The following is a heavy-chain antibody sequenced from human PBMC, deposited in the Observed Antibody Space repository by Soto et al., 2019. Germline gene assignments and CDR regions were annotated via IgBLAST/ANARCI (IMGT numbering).Heavy chain of an antibody. CDR3: ARGGYYDSSGYLYYFDY. D-gene: IGHD3-22*01. Sequence: QVQLVQSGAEVKKPGASVKVSCKASGYTFTGSYMHWVRQAPGQGLEWMGWINPNSGGTNYAQKFQGWVTMTRDTSISTAYMELSRLRSDDTAVYYCARGGYYDSSGYLYYFDYWGQGTLVTVSS. CDR2: INPNSGGT. CDR1: GYTFTGSY. V-gene: IGHV1-2*04. J-gene: IGHJ4*02.